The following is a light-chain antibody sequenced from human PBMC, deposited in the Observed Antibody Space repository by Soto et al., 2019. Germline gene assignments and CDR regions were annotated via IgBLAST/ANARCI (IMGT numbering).Light chain of an antibody. CDR1: QSVNNN. J-gene: IGKJ5*01. V-gene: IGKV3-15*01. CDR2: GAS. CDR3: QQYNSYSIT. Sequence: EIVMTQSPATLSVSPGERATLSCRASQSVNNNLAWYQQKPGQAPSLLIYGASTRATGIPARFSGSGSGTEFTLTISSLQSEDFASYYCQQYNSYSITFGQGTRLDIK.